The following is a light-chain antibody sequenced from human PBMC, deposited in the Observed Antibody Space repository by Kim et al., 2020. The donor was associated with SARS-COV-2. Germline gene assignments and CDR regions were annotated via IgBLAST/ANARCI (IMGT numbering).Light chain of an antibody. Sequence: EIVMTQSPATLSVSPGERVTLSCRASQSVSSNLAWYQQKPGQAPRLLIYGASTRATGIPARFSGSGSGTEFTLTISSLQSEDFAVYYCQQYNNWPREFGQGTKVDIK. CDR2: GAS. V-gene: IGKV3-15*01. J-gene: IGKJ1*01. CDR3: QQYNNWPRE. CDR1: QSVSSN.